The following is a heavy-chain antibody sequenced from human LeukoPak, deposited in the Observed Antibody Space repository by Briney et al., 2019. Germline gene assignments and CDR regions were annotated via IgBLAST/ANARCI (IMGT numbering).Heavy chain of an antibody. V-gene: IGHV3-21*01. Sequence: GEPLRLSCAASGFIFTSYAMTWVRQAPGKGLEWVSSISSSSSYIYYADSVKGRFTISRDNAKNSLYLQMNSLRAEDTAVYYCARAAAGLKIDYWGQGTLVTVSS. J-gene: IGHJ4*02. CDR1: GFIFTSYA. CDR2: ISSSSSYI. CDR3: ARAAAGLKIDY. D-gene: IGHD6-13*01.